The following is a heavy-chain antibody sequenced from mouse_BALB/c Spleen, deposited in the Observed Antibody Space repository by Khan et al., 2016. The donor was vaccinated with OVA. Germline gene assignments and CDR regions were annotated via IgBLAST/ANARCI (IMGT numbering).Heavy chain of an antibody. CDR1: GYSITSDYA. J-gene: IGHJ4*01. D-gene: IGHD1-1*01. Sequence: EVQLVESGPGLVKPSQSLSLTCTVTGYSITSDYAWNWIRQFPGNKLEWMGYISYSGSTNYHPALKSRISITRDTSKTQLFLPLNSVTTEATPHLYCARDGSRYNYAMDDWGQGTSVTVSS. CDR2: ISYSGST. V-gene: IGHV3-2*02. CDR3: ARDGSRYNYAMDD.